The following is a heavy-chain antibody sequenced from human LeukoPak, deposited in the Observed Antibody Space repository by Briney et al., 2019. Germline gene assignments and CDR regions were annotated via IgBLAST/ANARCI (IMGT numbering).Heavy chain of an antibody. CDR2: IYYSGST. CDR3: ARGDYYGSGSRYLDY. J-gene: IGHJ4*02. V-gene: IGHV4-59*12. Sequence: SETLSLTCTVSGGSISRYYWNWIRQPPGKGLEWIGYIYYSGSTNYNPSLKSRVTISIDTSKNQFSLKLSSVTAADTAVYYCARGDYYGSGSRYLDYWGQGILVTVSS. D-gene: IGHD3-10*01. CDR1: GGSISRYY.